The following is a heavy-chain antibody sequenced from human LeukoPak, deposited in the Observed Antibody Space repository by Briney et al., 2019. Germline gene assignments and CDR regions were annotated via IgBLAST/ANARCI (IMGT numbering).Heavy chain of an antibody. CDR3: ARSVYSSSHNWFDP. Sequence: GRSLRLSCAASGFTFSSYAMHWVRQAPGKGLEWVAVISYDGSNKYYADSVKGRFTISRDNSKNTLYLQMNSLRAEDTAVYYCARSVYSSSHNWFDPWGQGTLVTVSS. CDR2: ISYDGSNK. J-gene: IGHJ5*02. V-gene: IGHV3-30*04. D-gene: IGHD6-13*01. CDR1: GFTFSSYA.